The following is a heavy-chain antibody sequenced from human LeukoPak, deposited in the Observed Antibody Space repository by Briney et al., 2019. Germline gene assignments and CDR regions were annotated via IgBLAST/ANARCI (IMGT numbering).Heavy chain of an antibody. D-gene: IGHD6-13*01. CDR3: ASSIAAASSGDY. J-gene: IGHJ4*02. Sequence: ASVKVSYKASRYTFTSYGISWVRQAPGQGLEWMGWISAYNGNTNYAQKLQGRVTMTTDTSTSTAYMELRSLRSDDTAVYYCASSIAAASSGDYWGQGTLVTVSS. CDR1: RYTFTSYG. CDR2: ISAYNGNT. V-gene: IGHV1-18*01.